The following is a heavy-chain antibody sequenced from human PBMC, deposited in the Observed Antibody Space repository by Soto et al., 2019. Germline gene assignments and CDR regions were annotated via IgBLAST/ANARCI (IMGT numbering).Heavy chain of an antibody. V-gene: IGHV3-30-3*01. CDR1: GFTFSSYA. Sequence: QVQLVESGGGVVQPGRSLRLSCAASGFTFSSYAMHWVRQAPGKGLEWVAVISYDGSNKNYADSVKGRFTISRDNSKKTLYLQMSSLRAEDTAVFYCARQARPSYDSSGYYYEADAFDIWGQGTRVPVSS. J-gene: IGHJ3*02. D-gene: IGHD3-22*01. CDR2: ISYDGSNK. CDR3: ARQARPSYDSSGYYYEADAFDI.